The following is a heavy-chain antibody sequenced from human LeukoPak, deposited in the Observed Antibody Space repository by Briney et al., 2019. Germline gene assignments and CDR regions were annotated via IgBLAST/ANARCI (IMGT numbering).Heavy chain of an antibody. V-gene: IGHV1-18*01. CDR1: GYTFTSYG. D-gene: IGHD5-12*01. Sequence: ASVKVSCKASGYTFTSYGISWVRQAPGQGLEWMGWISAYNGNTNYAQKLQGRVTMTTDTSTSTAYMELRSLRSDDTAVYYCARSRGYSGYDYYYGMDVWGQGTTVTVSS. J-gene: IGHJ6*02. CDR2: ISAYNGNT. CDR3: ARSRGYSGYDYYYGMDV.